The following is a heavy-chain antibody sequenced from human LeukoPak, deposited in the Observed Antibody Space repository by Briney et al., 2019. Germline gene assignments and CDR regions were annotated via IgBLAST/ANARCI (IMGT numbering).Heavy chain of an antibody. CDR2: IYHSGFT. J-gene: IGHJ3*02. CDR1: GGSISSGTFS. CDR3: ARDTDDSGNQASAFDI. V-gene: IGHV4-30-2*01. D-gene: IGHD3-10*01. Sequence: SQTLSLTCAVSGGSISSGTFSWSWIRQPPGKGLEWIGYIYHSGFTYYNPSLKSRVTISVDRSKNQFSLKLNSVTAADTAVYYCARDTDDSGNQASAFDIWGQGTMVTVSS.